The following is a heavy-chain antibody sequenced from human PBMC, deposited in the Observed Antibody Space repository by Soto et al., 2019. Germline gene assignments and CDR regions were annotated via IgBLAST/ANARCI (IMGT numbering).Heavy chain of an antibody. CDR1: GYTFTSYV. Sequence: QVQLVQSGAEVKKPGASVKVSCKASGYTFTSYVISWVRQAPGQGLEWMGWISAYNGNTNYAQKLQGRVTMTTDTSPRTAYMELRSLRSDDTAVYYCTRTFTRIRALNWFGPWGQGTLVTVSS. V-gene: IGHV1-18*01. CDR2: ISAYNGNT. CDR3: TRTFTRIRALNWFGP. D-gene: IGHD2-15*01. J-gene: IGHJ5*02.